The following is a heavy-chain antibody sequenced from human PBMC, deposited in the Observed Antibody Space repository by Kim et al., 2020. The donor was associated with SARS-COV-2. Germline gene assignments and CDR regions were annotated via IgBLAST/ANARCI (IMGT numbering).Heavy chain of an antibody. CDR1: GYTFTSYA. CDR3: ARPHRTGGFRYFDL. Sequence: ASVKVSCKASGYTFTSYAMNWVRQAPGQGLEWMGWINTNTGNPTYAQGFTGRFVFSSDTSVSTAYLQISSLKAEDTAVYYCARPHRTGGFRYFDLWGRGTLVTVSS. V-gene: IGHV7-4-1*02. J-gene: IGHJ2*01. D-gene: IGHD7-27*01. CDR2: INTNTGNP.